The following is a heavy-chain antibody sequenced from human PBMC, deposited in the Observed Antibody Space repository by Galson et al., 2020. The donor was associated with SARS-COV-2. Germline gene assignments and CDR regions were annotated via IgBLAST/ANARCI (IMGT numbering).Heavy chain of an antibody. D-gene: IGHD3-10*01. J-gene: IGHJ3*01. Sequence: GESLKISCEASGLTFSSFWMTWVRQAPGKGLEWVANINQDGTETYYVDSVKGRFTISRDNARNSLYLQMNSLRAEDTAVYYCARSYYYGTGSIQMWGQGTLVTVSS. CDR1: GLTFSSFW. V-gene: IGHV3-7*01. CDR3: ARSYYYGTGSIQM. CDR2: INQDGTET.